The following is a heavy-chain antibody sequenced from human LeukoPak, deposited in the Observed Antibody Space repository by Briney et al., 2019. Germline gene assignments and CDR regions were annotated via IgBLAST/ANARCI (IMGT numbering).Heavy chain of an antibody. V-gene: IGHV3-23*01. CDR3: AREDLGD. D-gene: IGHD3-16*01. Sequence: GSLRLSLASSGFTFSSYAMSWVRQAPGTGVEWVSASSGSGGSTYYAEPVQGRFTISRSNDKNSLYLQMNGRGAGDKVVYYCAREDLGDWGQGTLVTVSS. CDR2: SSGSGGST. CDR1: GFTFSSYA. J-gene: IGHJ4*02.